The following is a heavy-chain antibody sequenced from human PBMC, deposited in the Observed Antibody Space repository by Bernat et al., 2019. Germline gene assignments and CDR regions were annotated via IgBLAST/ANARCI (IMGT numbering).Heavy chain of an antibody. CDR3: ASENRTITPGLLGRYFDL. CDR2: IWYDGSNK. V-gene: IGHV3-33*01. Sequence: QVQLVESGGGVVQPGRSLRLSCAASGFTFSSYGMHWVRQAPGKGLEWVAVIWYDGSNKYYADSVKGRFTISRDNSKNTLYLQMNSLRAEDTAVYYCASENRTITPGLLGRYFDLWGRGTLVTVSS. D-gene: IGHD2-15*01. J-gene: IGHJ2*01. CDR1: GFTFSSYG.